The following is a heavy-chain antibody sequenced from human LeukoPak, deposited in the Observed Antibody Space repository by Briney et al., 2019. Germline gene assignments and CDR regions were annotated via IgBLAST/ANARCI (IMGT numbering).Heavy chain of an antibody. Sequence: GGSLRLSCAASGFTFINYWMSWVRQAPGKGLEWVANIKQDGSEKYYADSVQGRFTISRDNAKNSLYLQMNSLRAEDTAVYYCARGAGFVPDFWGQGILVTVSS. V-gene: IGHV3-7*01. CDR1: GFTFINYW. CDR3: ARGAGFVPDF. J-gene: IGHJ4*02. D-gene: IGHD3-16*01. CDR2: IKQDGSEK.